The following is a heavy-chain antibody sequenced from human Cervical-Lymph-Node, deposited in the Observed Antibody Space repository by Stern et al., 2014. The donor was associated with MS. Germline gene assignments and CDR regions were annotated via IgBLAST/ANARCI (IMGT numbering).Heavy chain of an antibody. CDR2: IDAGNGET. J-gene: IGHJ4*02. V-gene: IGHV1-3*01. CDR1: GYTFTSYA. CDR3: ARSGPSFDY. Sequence: QVQLLQPGADVKKPGASVKVSCKASGYTFTSYAMHWVRQAPGQRLECMGWIDAGNGETKYSQKFQGRITISRDTSASTAYMELSSLRSEDTAVYYCARSGPSFDYWGQGTLVTVSS. D-gene: IGHD3-10*01.